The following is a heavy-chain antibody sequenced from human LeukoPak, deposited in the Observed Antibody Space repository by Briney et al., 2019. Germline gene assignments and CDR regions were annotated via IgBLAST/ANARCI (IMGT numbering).Heavy chain of an antibody. V-gene: IGHV1-46*01. CDR3: ARGRNSRAEDY. D-gene: IGHD4-23*01. CDR1: GYTFTSYY. Sequence: ASVKVSCKASGYTFTSYYIHWVRQAPGQGLEWMGIIKPSGDSTNYAQKFQGRVTMTRDTSTSTVYMELSSPRSEDTAVYYCARGRNSRAEDYWGQGTLVTVSS. J-gene: IGHJ4*02. CDR2: IKPSGDST.